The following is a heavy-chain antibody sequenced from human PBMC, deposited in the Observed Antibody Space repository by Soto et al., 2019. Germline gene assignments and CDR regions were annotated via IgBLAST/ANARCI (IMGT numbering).Heavy chain of an antibody. CDR3: ARALTPLHIVVVPARKQNWFDP. D-gene: IGHD2-2*01. V-gene: IGHV4-34*01. Sequence: SETLSLTCAVYGGSFSGYYWSWIRQPPGKGLEWIGEINHSGSTNYNPSLKSRVTISVDTSKNQFSLKLSSVTAADTAVYYCARALTPLHIVVVPARKQNWFDPWGQGTLVTVSS. CDR1: GGSFSGYY. J-gene: IGHJ5*02. CDR2: INHSGST.